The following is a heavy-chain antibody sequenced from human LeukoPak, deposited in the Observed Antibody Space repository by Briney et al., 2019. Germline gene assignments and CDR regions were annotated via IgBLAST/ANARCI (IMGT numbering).Heavy chain of an antibody. CDR1: GGSISSSSYY. CDR3: ARLAGSSWYYVDY. D-gene: IGHD6-13*01. Sequence: PSETLSLTCTVSGGSISSSSYYWGWIRQPPGKGLEWIGSIYYSGSTYYNPSLKSRVTISVDTSKNQFSLKLSSVTAADTAVYYCARLAGSSWYYVDYWGQGTLVTVSS. J-gene: IGHJ4*02. V-gene: IGHV4-39*01. CDR2: IYYSGST.